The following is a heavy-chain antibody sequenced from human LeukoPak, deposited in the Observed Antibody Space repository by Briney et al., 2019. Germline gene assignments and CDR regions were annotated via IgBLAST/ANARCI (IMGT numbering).Heavy chain of an antibody. J-gene: IGHJ4*02. D-gene: IGHD3-10*01. CDR1: GFTLSNYG. Sequence: GGSLRLSCAVSGFTLSNYGMSWVRQAPGKGLEWAAGIGGSGGGTNYADSVKGRFTISRDNPKNTLYLQMNSLRAEDAAVYYCAKRGVVIRVSKVGFHKEAYYFDSWGQGALVTVSS. CDR2: IGGSGGGT. V-gene: IGHV3-23*01. CDR3: AKRGVVIRVSKVGFHKEAYYFDS.